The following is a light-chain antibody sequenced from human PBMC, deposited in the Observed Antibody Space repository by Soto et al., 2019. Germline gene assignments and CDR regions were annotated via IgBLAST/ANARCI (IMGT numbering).Light chain of an antibody. CDR3: QQYDRPPWT. CDR1: HSITNNY. V-gene: IGKV3-20*01. Sequence: EIVLTQSPGTLSLSPGQRATLSCRASHSITNNYLAWYQQKPAQAPRLLFYRTSRATGIPDRFRVSASGTDFTLTINRLEPEDFAVYYCQQYDRPPWTFGQGTKVEV. CDR2: RTS. J-gene: IGKJ1*01.